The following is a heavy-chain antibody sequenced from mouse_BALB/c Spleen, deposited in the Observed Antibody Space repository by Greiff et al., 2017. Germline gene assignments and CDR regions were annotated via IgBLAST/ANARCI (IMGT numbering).Heavy chain of an antibody. CDR3: AKSQRGRDFDY. CDR1: GYAFTNYL. CDR2: INPGSGGT. Sequence: QVQLQQSGAELVRPGTSVKVSCKASGYAFTNYLIEWVKQRPGQGLEWIGVINPGSGGTNYNEKFKGKATLTADKSSSTAYMQLSSLTSDDSAVYFCAKSQRGRDFDYWGQGTTLTVSS. V-gene: IGHV1-54*01. D-gene: IGHD3-1*01. J-gene: IGHJ2*01.